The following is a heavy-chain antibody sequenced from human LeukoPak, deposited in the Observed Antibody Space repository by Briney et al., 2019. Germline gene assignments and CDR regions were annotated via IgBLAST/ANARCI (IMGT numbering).Heavy chain of an antibody. Sequence: GGSLRLSCAASGFPFSSYAMSWVRQAPGEGLEWVSSISDSGGRTDYADSVKGRFTISRDNSKNTLYLQINSLRVRDTAVYYCTKEPSGSGWSYTQYFQHWGQGTLVTVSS. CDR3: TKEPSGSGWSYTQYFQH. CDR2: ISDSGGRT. CDR1: GFPFSSYA. V-gene: IGHV3-23*01. D-gene: IGHD6-19*01. J-gene: IGHJ1*01.